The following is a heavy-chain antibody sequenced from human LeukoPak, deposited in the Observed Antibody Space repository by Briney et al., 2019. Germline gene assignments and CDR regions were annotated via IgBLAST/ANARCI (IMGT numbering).Heavy chain of an antibody. CDR3: ARHKDYYDSSVDAFDI. Sequence: SETLSLTCTVSGGSISSYYWSWIRQPPGKGLEWIGYIYYSGSTNYNPSLKSRVTISVDTSKNQFSLKLSSVTAADTAVYYCARHKDYYDSSVDAFDIWGQGTMVTVSS. J-gene: IGHJ3*02. V-gene: IGHV4-59*08. CDR2: IYYSGST. D-gene: IGHD3-22*01. CDR1: GGSISSYY.